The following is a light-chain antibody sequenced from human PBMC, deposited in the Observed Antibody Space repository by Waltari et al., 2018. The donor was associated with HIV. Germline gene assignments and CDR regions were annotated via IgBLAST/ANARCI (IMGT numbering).Light chain of an antibody. CDR1: VLPKPY. CDR2: TDS. V-gene: IGLV3-25*03. J-gene: IGLJ3*02. CDR3: QSAESTGIGV. Sequence: SYELPQPPSVSVSPGQTARITCSGDVLPKPYAYWYQQMPGQAPVLVIYTDSERPSGIPERFSASSSGTTVTLTISGVQAEDEADYYCQSAESTGIGVFGGGTKLTVL.